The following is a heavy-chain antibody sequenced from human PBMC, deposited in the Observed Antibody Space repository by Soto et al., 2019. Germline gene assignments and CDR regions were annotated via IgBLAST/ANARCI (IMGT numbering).Heavy chain of an antibody. CDR2: IHDSGST. J-gene: IGHJ4*02. V-gene: IGHV4-4*02. D-gene: IGHD3-22*01. CDR1: GASIGTSNW. Sequence: SETLSLTCAVSGASIGTSNWWSWVRQSPGKGLEWIGEIHDSGSTKYNPSLKSRVTISVDTSKNQFSLKLSSVTAADTAVYYCATAPIEDSSGYRFDYWGQGTLVTVSS. CDR3: ATAPIEDSSGYRFDY.